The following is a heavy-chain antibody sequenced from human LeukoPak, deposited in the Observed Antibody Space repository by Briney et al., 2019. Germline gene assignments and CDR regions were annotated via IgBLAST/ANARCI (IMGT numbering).Heavy chain of an antibody. J-gene: IGHJ1*01. CDR1: GGSFSGYY. Sequence: PSETLSLTCAVYGGSFSGYYWSWIRQPPGKGLEWIGEINHSGSTNYNPSLKSRVTISVDTSKNQFSQKLSSVTAADTAVYYCARVEWLFKLGYFQHWGQGTLVTVSS. V-gene: IGHV4-34*01. CDR2: INHSGST. D-gene: IGHD3-9*01. CDR3: ARVEWLFKLGYFQH.